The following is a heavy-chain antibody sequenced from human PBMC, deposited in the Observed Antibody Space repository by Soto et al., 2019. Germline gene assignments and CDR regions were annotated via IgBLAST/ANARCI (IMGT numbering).Heavy chain of an antibody. V-gene: IGHV1-46*01. CDR3: ARGTIFGVVISYGMDV. J-gene: IGHJ6*02. D-gene: IGHD3-3*01. CDR2: INPSGGST. Sequence: QVQLVQSGAEVKKPGASVKVSCKASGYTFTSYYMHWVRQAPGQGLEWMGIINPSGGSTSYAQKFQGRVTMTRDTSTSTVYMELSSLRSEDTVVYYCARGTIFGVVISYGMDVWGQGTTVTVSS. CDR1: GYTFTSYY.